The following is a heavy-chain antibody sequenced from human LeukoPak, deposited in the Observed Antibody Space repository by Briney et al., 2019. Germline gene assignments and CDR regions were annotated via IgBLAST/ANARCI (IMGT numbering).Heavy chain of an antibody. CDR1: GGSISSGGYC. D-gene: IGHD2/OR15-2a*01. Sequence: SETLSLTCTVSGGSISSGGYCWSWIRQPPGKGLEWIGEIYHSGSTNYNPSLKSRVTISVDKSKNQFSLKLSSVTAADTAVYYCARVCKGDWFDPWGQGTLVTVSS. CDR3: ARVCKGDWFDP. J-gene: IGHJ5*02. CDR2: IYHSGST. V-gene: IGHV4-30-2*01.